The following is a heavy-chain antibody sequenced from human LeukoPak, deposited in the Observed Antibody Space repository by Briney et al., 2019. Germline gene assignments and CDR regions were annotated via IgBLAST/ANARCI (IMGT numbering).Heavy chain of an antibody. Sequence: ASVKVSCKASGYTFTSHGISWVRQAPGQGLEWMGWISAYNGNTNYAQKLQGRVAMTTDTSTSTAYMELRSLRSDDTAVYYCARSEWLVAWFDPWGQGTLVTVSS. CDR1: GYTFTSHG. CDR2: ISAYNGNT. J-gene: IGHJ5*02. D-gene: IGHD6-19*01. V-gene: IGHV1-18*01. CDR3: ARSEWLVAWFDP.